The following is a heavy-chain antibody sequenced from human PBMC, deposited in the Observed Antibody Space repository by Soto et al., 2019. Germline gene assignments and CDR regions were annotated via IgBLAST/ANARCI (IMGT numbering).Heavy chain of an antibody. CDR2: IYYSGST. CDR1: GGSISSSSYY. D-gene: IGHD6-6*01. CDR3: ASRYSSSPRVIFDY. V-gene: IGHV4-39*01. Sequence: SETLSLTCTVSGGSISSSSYYWGWIRQPPGKGLEWIGSIYYSGSTYYNPSLKSRVTISVDTSKNQFSLKLSSVTAADTAVYYCASRYSSSPRVIFDYWGQGTLVTVSS. J-gene: IGHJ4*02.